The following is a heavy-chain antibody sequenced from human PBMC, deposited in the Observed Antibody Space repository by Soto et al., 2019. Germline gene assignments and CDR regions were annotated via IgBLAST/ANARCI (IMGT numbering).Heavy chain of an antibody. CDR2: IYDGGST. Sequence: SETLSLTCTVSGDSVRIHYWTWIRQPPGKGLEWIGYIYDGGSTKYNPSLNSRATISADTSKNQVSLNLNSVTAAATAVYYCARSVFYDSSEFYGHWYFDLWGRGTLVTVSS. CDR3: ARSVFYDSSEFYGHWYFDL. CDR1: GDSVRIHY. D-gene: IGHD3-22*01. V-gene: IGHV4-59*02. J-gene: IGHJ2*01.